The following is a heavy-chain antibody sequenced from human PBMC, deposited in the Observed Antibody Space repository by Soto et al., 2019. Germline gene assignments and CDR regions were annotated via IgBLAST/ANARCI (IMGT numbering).Heavy chain of an antibody. CDR2: IDPSDSYT. Sequence: GESLKISCKVSGYNFTSYWISCVRQMPGKGLEWMGRIDPSDSYTNYSPSFQGHVPISADKSIRTAYLQLSRLKASDTAMYYYASNGDYAAFDIWGPGTMVTVSS. CDR3: ASNGDYAAFDI. D-gene: IGHD4-17*01. J-gene: IGHJ3*02. CDR1: GYNFTSYW. V-gene: IGHV5-10-1*01.